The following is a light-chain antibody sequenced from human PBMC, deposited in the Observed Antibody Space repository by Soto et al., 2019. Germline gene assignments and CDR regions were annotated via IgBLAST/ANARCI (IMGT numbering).Light chain of an antibody. V-gene: IGKV3-15*01. CDR2: GAS. CDR1: QSVSDN. J-gene: IGKJ4*01. CDR3: QQYKNWPPLT. Sequence: EIVLTQSPATLSVSPGERATLSCRASQSVSDNLAWYQQKPGQAPRHLIYGASTRATGIPARFSGSGSGTEFTLTISSLQSEDFAVYYCQQYKNWPPLTFGGGTKVEIK.